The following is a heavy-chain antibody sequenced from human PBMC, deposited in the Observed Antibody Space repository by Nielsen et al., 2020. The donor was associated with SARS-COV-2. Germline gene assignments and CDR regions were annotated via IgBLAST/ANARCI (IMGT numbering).Heavy chain of an antibody. D-gene: IGHD3-10*01. Sequence: SETLSLTCAVYGGSFSGPYWSWIRQPPGKGLEWIGEINHSGSTNYNPSLKSRVTISVDTSKNQFSLKLSKLTAADTAVYSCARSAFGFDLWGRGTLVTVSS. J-gene: IGHJ2*01. CDR2: INHSGST. CDR3: ARSAFGFDL. V-gene: IGHV4-34*01. CDR1: GGSFSGPY.